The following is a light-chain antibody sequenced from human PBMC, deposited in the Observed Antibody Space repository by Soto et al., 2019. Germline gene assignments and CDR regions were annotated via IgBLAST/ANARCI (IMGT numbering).Light chain of an antibody. J-gene: IGLJ2*01. CDR1: SRDIGGYDF. V-gene: IGLV2-8*01. CDR2: DVI. CDR3: SSYGGSNNLL. Sequence: QSVLTQPPSASGSPGQSVTISCTGTSRDIGGYDFVSWYQQHPGKAPKLLIYDVIMRPSGVPDRFSGSKSGNTASLTVSGLQTDDEADYYCSSYGGSNNLLFGGGTKLTVL.